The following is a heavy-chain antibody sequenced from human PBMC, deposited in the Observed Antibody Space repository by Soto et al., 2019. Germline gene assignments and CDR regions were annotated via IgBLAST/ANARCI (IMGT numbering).Heavy chain of an antibody. D-gene: IGHD4-17*01. Sequence: GASMKVSCKASGYTFTSYDINWVRQAPGKGLEWMGGFDPEDGETIYAQKFQGRVTMTEDTSTDTAYMELSSLRSEDTAVYYCATDRYGDLRYYWGQGTLVTVSS. CDR2: FDPEDGET. J-gene: IGHJ4*02. V-gene: IGHV1-24*01. CDR3: ATDRYGDLRYY. CDR1: GYTFTSYD.